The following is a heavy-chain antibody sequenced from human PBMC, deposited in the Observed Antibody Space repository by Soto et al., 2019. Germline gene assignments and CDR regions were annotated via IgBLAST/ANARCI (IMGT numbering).Heavy chain of an antibody. D-gene: IGHD2-2*03. J-gene: IGHJ4*02. CDR2: INPSGGST. Sequence: ASVKVSCKASGYTFTSYAMHWVRQAPGQGLEWMGIINPSGGSTSYAQKFQGRVTMTRDTSTSTVYMELSSLRAEDTAVYYCAKEGGYCSSTSCYGRVYYWGQGTLVTVSS. CDR3: AKEGGYCSSTSCYGRVYY. V-gene: IGHV1-46*01. CDR1: GYTFTSYA.